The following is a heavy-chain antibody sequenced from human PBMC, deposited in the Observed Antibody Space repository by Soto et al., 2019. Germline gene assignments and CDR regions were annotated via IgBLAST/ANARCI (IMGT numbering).Heavy chain of an antibody. CDR3: AKDFNNWNYPSSLY. D-gene: IGHD1-7*01. Sequence: EVQLLESGGGLVQPGGSLRLSCAASGFTFSSYAMSWVRQAPGKGLEWVSAISGSGGSTYYADSVKGRFTISRDNSKNTLYLKMNSLRAEDTAVYYCAKDFNNWNYPSSLYWGQGTLVTVSS. CDR1: GFTFSSYA. J-gene: IGHJ4*02. V-gene: IGHV3-23*01. CDR2: ISGSGGST.